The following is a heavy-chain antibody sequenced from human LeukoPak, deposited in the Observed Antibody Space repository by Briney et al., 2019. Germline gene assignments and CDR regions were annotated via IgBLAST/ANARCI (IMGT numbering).Heavy chain of an antibody. CDR2: ISSSSYI. D-gene: IGHD6-13*01. CDR3: AKVDRGDYSSSPVPYYNYYMNV. J-gene: IGHJ6*03. CDR1: GFTFSSYS. Sequence: GGSLRLSCAASGFTFSSYSMNWVRQAPGKGLEWVSSISSSSYIYYADSVKGRFTTSRDNAKNLLYLHMNSLRVEDTAVYYCAKVDRGDYSSSPVPYYNYYMNVWGEGTTVTVSS. V-gene: IGHV3-21*01.